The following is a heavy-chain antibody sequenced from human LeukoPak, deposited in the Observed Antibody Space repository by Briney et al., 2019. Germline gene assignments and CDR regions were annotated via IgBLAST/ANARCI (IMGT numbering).Heavy chain of an antibody. CDR3: ARHGGVKLRSGYYYPLDY. D-gene: IGHD3-16*01. V-gene: IGHV4-59*08. Sequence: SETLSLTCTVSGGSISSYYWNWVRQPPGKGLEWIGYMYYSGSTNYNPSLKSRVTISVDTSKNQFSLKLTSVTAADTAVYYCARHGGVKLRSGYYYPLDYWGQGTLVTVSS. CDR1: GGSISSYY. CDR2: MYYSGST. J-gene: IGHJ4*02.